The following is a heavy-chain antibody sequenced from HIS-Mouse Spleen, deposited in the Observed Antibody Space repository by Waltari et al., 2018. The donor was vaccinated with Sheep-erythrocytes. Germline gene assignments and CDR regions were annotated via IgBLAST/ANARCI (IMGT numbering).Heavy chain of an antibody. J-gene: IGHJ4*02. D-gene: IGHD1-26*01. Sequence: QVQLVQSGAEVKKPGSSVKVSCKASGGTFSSYAISWGRQAPGQGLEWMGRSIPILGIANYAQKFQGRVTITADKSTSTAYMELSSLRSEDTAVYYCAQTGATTPHFDYWGQGTLVTVSS. CDR3: AQTGATTPHFDY. CDR1: GGTFSSYA. V-gene: IGHV1-69*04. CDR2: SIPILGIA.